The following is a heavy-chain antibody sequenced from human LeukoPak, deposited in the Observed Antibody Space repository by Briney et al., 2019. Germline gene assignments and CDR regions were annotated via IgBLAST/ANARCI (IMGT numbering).Heavy chain of an antibody. D-gene: IGHD3-9*01. CDR2: ISAYNGNT. J-gene: IGHJ3*02. V-gene: IGHV1-18*01. CDR1: GYTFTSYG. CDR3: AREKNILTGFEDAFDI. Sequence: GASVKVSCKASGYTFTSYGISWVRQAPGQGLEWMGWISAYNGNTNYAQKLQGRVTMTTDTSTSTAYMELRSLRSDDTAVYYCAREKNILTGFEDAFDIWGQGTMVTVSS.